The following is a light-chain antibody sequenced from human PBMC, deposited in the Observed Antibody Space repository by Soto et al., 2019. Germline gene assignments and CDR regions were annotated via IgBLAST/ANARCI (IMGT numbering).Light chain of an antibody. CDR3: QQYGSLPLT. J-gene: IGKJ4*01. V-gene: IGKV3-15*01. CDR1: QSVSSN. CDR2: GAS. Sequence: EIVMTQSPATLCVSPGERATLSCRASQSVSSNLAWYQQKPGQAPRMLIYGASTRATGIPARFSGSGSGTEFTLTISRLEPEDFAVYYCQQYGSLPLTFGGGTKVDIK.